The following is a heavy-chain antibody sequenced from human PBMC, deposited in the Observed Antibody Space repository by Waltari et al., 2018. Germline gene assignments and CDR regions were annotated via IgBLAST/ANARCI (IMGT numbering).Heavy chain of an antibody. D-gene: IGHD2-21*01. CDR1: GYSISSGYY. V-gene: IGHV4-38-2*02. J-gene: IGHJ4*02. Sequence: QVQLQESGPGLVKPSETLSLTCAVSGYSISSGYYWGWIRQPPGKGLEWIGSIYPSGSTYYNPALKSRVTISVDTSKNQFALKLSSVTAADTAVYYCAREPYCGGDCYYFDYWGQGTLVTVSS. CDR3: AREPYCGGDCYYFDY. CDR2: IYPSGST.